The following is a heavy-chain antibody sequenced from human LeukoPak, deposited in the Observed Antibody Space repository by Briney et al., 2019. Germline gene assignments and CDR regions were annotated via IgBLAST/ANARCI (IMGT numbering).Heavy chain of an antibody. CDR2: INRDGNGE. Sequence: GGSLRLSCAASGFTFSHYWMSWVRQAPGKGLEWVANINRDGNGEYYVDSVKGRFTISRDNAKNSLYLQMNSLRAEDTAVYYCATYYYDSSSFYNWGQGTLLTVSS. CDR3: ATYYYDSSSFYN. J-gene: IGHJ4*02. D-gene: IGHD3-22*01. V-gene: IGHV3-7*01. CDR1: GFTFSHYW.